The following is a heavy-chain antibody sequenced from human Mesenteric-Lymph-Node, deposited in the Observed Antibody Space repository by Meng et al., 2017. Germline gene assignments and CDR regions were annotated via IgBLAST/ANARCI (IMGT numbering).Heavy chain of an antibody. CDR3: ARVLSGYGWFDP. Sequence: QGRLQQWGAGLLKPSETLSLTCAVFGGSFSGYYWTWIRQPPGKGLEWIGEINHSGSTNYNPSLKSRVTISVDTSKNQFSLKLSSVTAADTAVYYCARVLSGYGWFDPWGQGTLVTVSS. V-gene: IGHV4-34*01. CDR1: GGSFSGYY. J-gene: IGHJ5*02. D-gene: IGHD5-12*01. CDR2: INHSGST.